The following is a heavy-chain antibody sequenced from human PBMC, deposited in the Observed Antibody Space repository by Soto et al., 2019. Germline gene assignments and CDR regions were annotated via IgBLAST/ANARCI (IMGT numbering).Heavy chain of an antibody. CDR3: AAHNYYGSGSYPSWFYFDY. D-gene: IGHD3-10*01. J-gene: IGHJ4*02. CDR1: GGTFSSYA. V-gene: IGHV1-69*13. CDR2: IIPIFGTA. Sequence: GASVKVSCKASGGTFSSYAISWVRQAPGQGLEWMGGIIPIFGTANYAQKFQGRVTITADESMSTAYMELSSLRSEDTAVYYCAAHNYYGSGSYPSWFYFDYWGQGTLVTVSS.